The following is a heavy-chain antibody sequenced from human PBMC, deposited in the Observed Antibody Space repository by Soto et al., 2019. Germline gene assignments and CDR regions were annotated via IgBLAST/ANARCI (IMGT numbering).Heavy chain of an antibody. J-gene: IGHJ4*02. V-gene: IGHV4-39*01. Sequence: QLQLQESGPGLVKPSETLSLTCTVSGGSISSSSYYWGWIRQPPGKGLEWIGSIYYSGSTYYNPSLKSRVTISVDTSKNQFSLKLSSVTAADTAVYYCARQREDIVGIAVAVAFDYWGQGTLVTVSS. CDR3: ARQREDIVGIAVAVAFDY. D-gene: IGHD6-19*01. CDR2: IYYSGST. CDR1: GGSISSSSYY.